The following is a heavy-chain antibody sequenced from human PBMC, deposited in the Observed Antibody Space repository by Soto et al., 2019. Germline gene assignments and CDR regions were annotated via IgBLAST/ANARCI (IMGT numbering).Heavy chain of an antibody. D-gene: IGHD2-2*01. CDR3: ARERSVGYCITTTCPKPFYYYAMDV. CDR2: IIPIFGTP. J-gene: IGHJ6*02. V-gene: IGHV1-69*13. Sequence: GASVKVSCKPSGGTFTNYDFSWVRQAPGQGLEWMGGIIPIFGTPDYAQNFQGRVTITADESTRTASMELSSLRSDDTAVYYCARERSVGYCITTTCPKPFYYYAMDVWGQGTTVTVSS. CDR1: GGTFTNYD.